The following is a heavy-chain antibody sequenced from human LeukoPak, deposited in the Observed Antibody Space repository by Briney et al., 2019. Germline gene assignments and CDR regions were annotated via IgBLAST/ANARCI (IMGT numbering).Heavy chain of an antibody. J-gene: IGHJ4*02. CDR3: ARDFYYGSGRFDY. CDR1: GFTFSNYE. Sequence: GGSLRLSCAASGFTFSNYEMNWVRQAPGKGLEWVSYISSGGSTIYYADSVKGRFTISRDNAKNSLFLQMNSLRAEDTAIYYCARDFYYGSGRFDYWGQGTLVTVS. V-gene: IGHV3-48*03. CDR2: ISSGGSTI. D-gene: IGHD3-10*01.